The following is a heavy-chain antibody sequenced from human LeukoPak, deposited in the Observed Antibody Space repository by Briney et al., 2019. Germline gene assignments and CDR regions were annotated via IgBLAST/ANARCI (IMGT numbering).Heavy chain of an antibody. D-gene: IGHD5-12*01. CDR1: GFTFDVYA. CDR2: ISWNSGSI. Sequence: QTGGSLRLSCAASGFTFDVYAMLWVRPARGRGLEWVSGISWNSGSIGYADSVKGRFTISRDNAKNSLYLQMNSLRAEDTALYYCAKDSRDGYNNFDYWGQGTLVTVSS. J-gene: IGHJ4*02. V-gene: IGHV3-9*01. CDR3: AKDSRDGYNNFDY.